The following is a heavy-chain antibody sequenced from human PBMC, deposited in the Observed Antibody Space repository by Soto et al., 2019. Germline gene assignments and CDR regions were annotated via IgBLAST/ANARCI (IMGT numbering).Heavy chain of an antibody. CDR1: GYTFTGYY. CDR3: ARVGFGITMVRGVPDDAFDI. J-gene: IGHJ3*02. D-gene: IGHD3-10*01. V-gene: IGHV1-2*04. CDR2: INPNSGGT. Sequence: ASVKVSCKASGYTFTGYYMHWVRQAPGQGLEWMGWINPNSGGTNYAQKFQGWVTMTRDTSISTAYMELSRLRSDDTAVYYCARVGFGITMVRGVPDDAFDIWGQGTMVTVSS.